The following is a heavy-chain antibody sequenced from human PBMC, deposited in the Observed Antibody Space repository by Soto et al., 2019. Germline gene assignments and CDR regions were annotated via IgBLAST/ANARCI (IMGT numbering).Heavy chain of an antibody. D-gene: IGHD5-12*01. Sequence: GASVKVSCKASGYTFTGYYLHWVRQAPGQGLEWVGWINPNTGGTNYAQKFQGRVTMTRDTSITTAYLELSGLRSEDTAVFFCARGVPYMEQWLLNFWGQGTLVTVSS. V-gene: IGHV1-2*02. CDR2: INPNTGGT. J-gene: IGHJ4*02. CDR3: ARGVPYMEQWLLNF. CDR1: GYTFTGYY.